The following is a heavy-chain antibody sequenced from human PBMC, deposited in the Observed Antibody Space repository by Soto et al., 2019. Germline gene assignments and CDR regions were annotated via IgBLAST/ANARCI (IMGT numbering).Heavy chain of an antibody. CDR3: ARGLCPPERRFGP. J-gene: IGHJ5*02. CDR2: IHPNSGKT. CDR1: GYTFTNYA. Sequence: QVQLVQSGAEVKKPGASVRVSCKASGYTFTNYAINWVRQATGQGLEWMGWIHPNSGKTDFAQRFRGRITMTRNTYISTVNMEIRSLTSEDPAIYYYARGLCPPERRFGPWGKGTMITVSS. V-gene: IGHV1-8*01.